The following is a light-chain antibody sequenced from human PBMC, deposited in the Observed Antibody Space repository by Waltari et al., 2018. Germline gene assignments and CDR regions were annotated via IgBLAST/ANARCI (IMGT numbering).Light chain of an antibody. V-gene: IGKV1-12*01. CDR1: HNINTW. J-gene: IGKJ1*01. CDR3: QQGSSVPPT. CDR2: GAS. Sequence: DIQMTQPPSSVSASIGDRVTITCRASHNINTWLAWYQQKPGKGPNLLIFGASSVQTGVPSRFSGSGSGTFFTLTISGLQPEDSATYFCQQGSSVPPTFGQGTIVEVK.